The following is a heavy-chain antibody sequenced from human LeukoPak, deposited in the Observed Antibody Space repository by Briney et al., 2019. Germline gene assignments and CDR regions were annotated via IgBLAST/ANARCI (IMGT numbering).Heavy chain of an antibody. D-gene: IGHD4-17*01. CDR2: IYYSGST. CDR3: ARSTVRGFDY. V-gene: IGHV4-31*03. CDR1: GGSISSGGYY. Sequence: PSETLSLTCTVSGGSISSGGYYWSWIRQHPGKGLEWIGYIYYSGSTYYNPSLKSRVTISVDTSKNQFSLKLSSVTAADTAVYYCARSTVRGFDYWGQGTLVTVSS. J-gene: IGHJ4*02.